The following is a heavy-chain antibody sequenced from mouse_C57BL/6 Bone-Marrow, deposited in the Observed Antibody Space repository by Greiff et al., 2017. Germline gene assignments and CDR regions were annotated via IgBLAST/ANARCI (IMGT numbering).Heavy chain of an antibody. J-gene: IGHJ4*01. V-gene: IGHV1-42*01. CDR1: GYSFTGYY. Sequence: VQLQQPGPELVKPGASVKISCKASGYSFTGYYMNWVKQSPEKSLEWIGEINPSTGGTTYNQKFKAKATLTVDKSSSTAYMQLKSLTSEDSAVYYCARSTMVTMDCAMDYWGQGTSVTVSS. D-gene: IGHD2-2*01. CDR3: ARSTMVTMDCAMDY. CDR2: INPSTGGT.